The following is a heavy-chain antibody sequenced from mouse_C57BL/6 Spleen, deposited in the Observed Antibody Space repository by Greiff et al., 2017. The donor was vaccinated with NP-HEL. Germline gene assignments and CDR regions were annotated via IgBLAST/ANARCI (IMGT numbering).Heavy chain of an antibody. V-gene: IGHV2-3*01. Sequence: QVQLKESGPGLVAPSQSLSITCTVSGFSLTSYGVSWVRQPPGQGLEWLGVIGGDGSTNYHSALISRLSISKDNSKSQVFLKLNSLQTDDTATYYWAKDRIYYDYEGGYAMGYWGQGTSVTVAS. J-gene: IGHJ4*01. D-gene: IGHD2-4*01. CDR2: IGGDGST. CDR1: GFSLTSYG. CDR3: AKDRIYYDYEGGYAMGY.